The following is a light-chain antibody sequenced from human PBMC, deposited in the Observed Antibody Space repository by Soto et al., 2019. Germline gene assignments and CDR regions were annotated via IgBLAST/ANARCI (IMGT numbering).Light chain of an antibody. CDR2: GAS. V-gene: IGKV3-20*01. CDR1: PSLSSSY. CDR3: QQYDRSPIT. Sequence: ETLLTQSPGTLSLSPGEKATLSCRASPSLSSSYLAWYQQKPGQAPRLVIYGASSRAAGIPDRFSGIGSGTDFTLTISRLEPEDFAVYYCQQYDRSPITFGQGTRLEVK. J-gene: IGKJ5*01.